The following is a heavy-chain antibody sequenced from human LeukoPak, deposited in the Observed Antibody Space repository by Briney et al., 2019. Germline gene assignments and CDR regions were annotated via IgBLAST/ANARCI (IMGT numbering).Heavy chain of an antibody. D-gene: IGHD2-21*01. Sequence: GGSLRLSCAASGFTFSSYWMHWVRQAPGKGLGWVSRINSDGSSTSYADSVKGRFTISRDNAKNTLYLQINSLRAEDTAVYYCARALCGGDCYKNPYYFDYWGQGTLVTVSS. CDR2: INSDGSST. CDR3: ARALCGGDCYKNPYYFDY. CDR1: GFTFSSYW. V-gene: IGHV3-74*01. J-gene: IGHJ4*02.